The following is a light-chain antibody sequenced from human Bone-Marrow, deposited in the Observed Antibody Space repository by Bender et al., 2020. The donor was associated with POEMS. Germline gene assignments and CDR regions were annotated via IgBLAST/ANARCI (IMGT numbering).Light chain of an antibody. J-gene: IGLJ1*01. V-gene: IGLV3-19*01. Sequence: SELTQDPAASVALGQTVRITCQGDSLRRYFANWNQQKPGQAPALVIYGKTNRPSWIPDRFSGSSSGNTASLTITAAQAEDEADYYFNSRYSSVYHYVFGAGTKVTVL. CDR2: GKT. CDR1: SLRRYF. CDR3: NSRYSSVYHYV.